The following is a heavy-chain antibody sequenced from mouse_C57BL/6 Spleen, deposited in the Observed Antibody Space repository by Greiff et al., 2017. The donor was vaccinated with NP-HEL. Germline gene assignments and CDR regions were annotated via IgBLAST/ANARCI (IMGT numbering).Heavy chain of an antibody. J-gene: IGHJ3*01. CDR1: GYTFTSYW. CDR3: ARGLDFAY. V-gene: IGHV1-50*01. CDR2: IDPSDSYT. Sequence: QVQLQQSGAELVKPGASVKLSCKASGYTFTSYWMQWVKQRPGQGLEWIGEIDPSDSYTNYNQKFKGKATLTVDTSSSTAYMQLSSLTSEDSAVYYCARGLDFAYWGQGTLVTVSA.